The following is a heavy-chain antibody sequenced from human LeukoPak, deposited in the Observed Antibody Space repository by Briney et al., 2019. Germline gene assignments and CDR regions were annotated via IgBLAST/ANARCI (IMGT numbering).Heavy chain of an antibody. V-gene: IGHV3-74*01. CDR2: IISDGSTT. Sequence: PGGSLRLSCAASGFTFSSYGMHWVRQAPGKGLVWVSRIISDGSTTDYADSVKGRFTISRDNAKNTLYLQMNSLRDEDTAMYYCTRDRGRAGGEILDYWGQGTLVTVSS. J-gene: IGHJ4*02. D-gene: IGHD3-10*01. CDR3: TRDRGRAGGEILDY. CDR1: GFTFSSYG.